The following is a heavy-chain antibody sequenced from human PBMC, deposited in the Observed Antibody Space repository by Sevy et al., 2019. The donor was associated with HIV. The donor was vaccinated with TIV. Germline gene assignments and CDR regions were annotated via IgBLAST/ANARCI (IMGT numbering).Heavy chain of an antibody. J-gene: IGHJ4*02. CDR1: GYTFSDYS. Sequence: ASVKVSCKASGYTFSDYSIYWIRQAPGQGFEWMGWINAASGVTNFAQKFQSRVTMTRDTSINTAYMEVYRLTSDDTAVYYCARGGSDGNYWGQGTLVTVSS. CDR2: INAASGVT. V-gene: IGHV1-2*02. CDR3: ARGGSDGNY. D-gene: IGHD5-12*01.